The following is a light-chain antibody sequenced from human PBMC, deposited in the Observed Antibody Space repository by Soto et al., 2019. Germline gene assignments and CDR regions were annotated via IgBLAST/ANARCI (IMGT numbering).Light chain of an antibody. CDR2: DAS. J-gene: IGKJ4*01. Sequence: PGDRATLSCRASQSVGSYLGWYQQRPGQAPRLLIYDASNRAPGIPARFSGSGSGTDFTLTISSLEPEDFAVYYCQQRSDWPSTFGGGTKVEIK. CDR1: QSVGSY. CDR3: QQRSDWPST. V-gene: IGKV3-11*01.